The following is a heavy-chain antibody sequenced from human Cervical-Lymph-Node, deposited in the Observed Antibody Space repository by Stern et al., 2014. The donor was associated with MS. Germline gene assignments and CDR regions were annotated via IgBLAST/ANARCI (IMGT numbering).Heavy chain of an antibody. Sequence: QVQLVESGAEVKNPGSSVKVSCKASGYTFTNYYIQWVRQAPGQGLEWMGWINRNDGCTKPAQKSQGWVIMPRDTSTSTAYMELSRLRSDDTAIYYGARASTTANNYYDGVDVWGQGTTVTVTS. CDR1: GYTFTNYY. CDR2: INRNDGCT. D-gene: IGHD1-1*01. J-gene: IGHJ6*02. CDR3: ARASTTANNYYDGVDV. V-gene: IGHV1-2*04.